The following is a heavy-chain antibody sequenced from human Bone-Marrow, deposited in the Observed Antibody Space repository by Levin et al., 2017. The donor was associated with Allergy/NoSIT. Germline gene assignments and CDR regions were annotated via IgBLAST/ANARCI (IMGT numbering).Heavy chain of an antibody. CDR3: AKDLRQGYSSGSYYFDY. CDR1: GFILSSYT. D-gene: IGHD5-18*01. V-gene: IGHV3-23*01. Sequence: ETLSLTCAASGFILSSYTMSWVRQAPGKGREWVSGVSGNGVSIYYADSVKGRFTISRDNPKNTLYLQMNGLRAEDTAVYYCAKDLRQGYSSGSYYFDYWGQGTLVTVSS. J-gene: IGHJ4*02. CDR2: VSGNGVSI.